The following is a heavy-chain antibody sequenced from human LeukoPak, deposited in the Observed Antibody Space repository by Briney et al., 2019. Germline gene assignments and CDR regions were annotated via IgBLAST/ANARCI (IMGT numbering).Heavy chain of an antibody. CDR3: ASRGGQSSFDY. J-gene: IGHJ4*02. V-gene: IGHV3-23*01. D-gene: IGHD2-15*01. Sequence: GGSLRLSCAASGFTFSSSAVRWVRQAPGKGLEWVSTASGTDGRTYYADSVKGRFTISRDNSKNTLFLQTTHDAAEDTAGYYVASRGGQSSFDYWGQGTLVTVSS. CDR1: GFTFSSSA. CDR2: ASGTDGRT.